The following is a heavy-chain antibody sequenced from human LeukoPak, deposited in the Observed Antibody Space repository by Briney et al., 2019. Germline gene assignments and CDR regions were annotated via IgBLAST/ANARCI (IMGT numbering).Heavy chain of an antibody. D-gene: IGHD6-19*01. CDR2: IIPIFGTA. Sequence: ASVKVSCKASGYTFTGYYMHWVRQAPGQGLEWMGGIIPIFGTANYAQKFQGRVTITADESTSTAYMELSSLRSEDTAVYYCASEAVAGTRTLYYWGQGTLVTVSS. CDR3: ASEAVAGTRTLYY. J-gene: IGHJ4*02. V-gene: IGHV1-69*13. CDR1: GYTFTGYY.